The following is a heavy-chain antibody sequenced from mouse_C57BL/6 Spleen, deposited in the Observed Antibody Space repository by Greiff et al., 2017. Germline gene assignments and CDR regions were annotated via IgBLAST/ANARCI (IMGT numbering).Heavy chain of an antibody. CDR3: AREETVLDY. D-gene: IGHD4-1*01. Sequence: QVQLQQPGAELVRPGTSVTLSCKASGYTFTSYWMHWVKQRPGQGLEWIGVIDPSDSYTNYNQKFKGKATLTVDTSSSTAYMQLSSLTSEDSAVYYCAREETVLDYWGQGTTLTVSS. V-gene: IGHV1-59*01. CDR1: GYTFTSYW. J-gene: IGHJ2*01. CDR2: IDPSDSYT.